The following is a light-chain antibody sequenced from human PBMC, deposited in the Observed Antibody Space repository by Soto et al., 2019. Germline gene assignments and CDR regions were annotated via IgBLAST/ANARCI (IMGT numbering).Light chain of an antibody. V-gene: IGKV1-39*01. CDR3: QQTYTTPPL. CDR2: AAS. Sequence: DIQMTQSPSSLSASVEDRVTITCRASQSVSTYLNWYQQKPGKAPKLLIYAASSLQSGVPSRFSSSGSGTDFTLTISSLQPEDVATYYCQQTYTTPPLFGPGTKVAIK. J-gene: IGKJ3*01. CDR1: QSVSTY.